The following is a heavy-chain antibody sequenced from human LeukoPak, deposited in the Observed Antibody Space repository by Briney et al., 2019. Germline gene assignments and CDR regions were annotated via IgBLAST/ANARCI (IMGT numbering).Heavy chain of an antibody. CDR3: ARRMGGDYGHWLDP. CDR2: IYYSGTT. D-gene: IGHD4-17*01. CDR1: GASISSSY. Sequence: SETLSLTCTVSGASISSSYWSWIRQPPGKGLEWIGYIYYSGTTKYNPSLRSRVTISIDTSKNQFSLKVNSVTAADTAVYYCARRMGGDYGHWLDPWGQGTLVTVSS. J-gene: IGHJ5*02. V-gene: IGHV4-59*08.